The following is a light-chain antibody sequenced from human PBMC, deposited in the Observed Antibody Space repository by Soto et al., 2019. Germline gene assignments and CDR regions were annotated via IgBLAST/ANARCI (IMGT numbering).Light chain of an antibody. CDR3: QSYDSAVV. V-gene: IGLV6-57*04. J-gene: IGLJ2*01. CDR1: SGSIASNY. Sequence: NFMLTQPHSVSESPGKTVTISCTRSSGSIASNYVQWYQQRPGSAPTTVIYEDNQRPSGVPDRFSGSIDSSSNSASLTISRQKTEDEADYYCQSYDSAVVFGGGTKVTVL. CDR2: EDN.